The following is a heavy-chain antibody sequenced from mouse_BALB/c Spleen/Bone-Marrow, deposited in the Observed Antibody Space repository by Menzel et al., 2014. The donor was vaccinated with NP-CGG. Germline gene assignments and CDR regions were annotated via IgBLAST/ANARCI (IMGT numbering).Heavy chain of an antibody. Sequence: QVQLQQPGAELARPGASVKLSCKASGYTFXSYWMQWVKQRPGQGLEWIGAIYPGDGDTRYTQKFKGKATLTADKSSSTAYMQLSSLAPEDSAVYYCARRDYGIRENYYAMDYWGQGTPVTVSS. J-gene: IGHJ4*01. CDR2: IYPGDGDT. D-gene: IGHD1-2*01. CDR3: ARRDYGIRENYYAMDY. V-gene: IGHV1-87*01. CDR1: GYTFXSYW.